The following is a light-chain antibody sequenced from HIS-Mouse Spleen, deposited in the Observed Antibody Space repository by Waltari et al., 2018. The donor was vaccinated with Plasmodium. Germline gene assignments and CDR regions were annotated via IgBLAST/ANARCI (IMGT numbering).Light chain of an antibody. Sequence: QSALTQPRSVSGSPGQSVTISCTGTSSDVGGYNYVSWYQQHPGKAPKPMIYDVSKRPSGVPVRFSGSKSGNTASLTISGLQAEDEADYYCCAYAGSYTYVFGTGTKVTVL. V-gene: IGLV2-11*01. CDR1: SSDVGGYNY. CDR2: DVS. J-gene: IGLJ1*01. CDR3: CAYAGSYTYV.